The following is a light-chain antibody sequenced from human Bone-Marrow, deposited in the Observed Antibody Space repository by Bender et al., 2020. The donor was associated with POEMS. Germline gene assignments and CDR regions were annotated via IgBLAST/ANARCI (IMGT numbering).Light chain of an antibody. Sequence: QSVLTQPPSASGTPGQGVIISCSGSSSNIGTNYVYWYQQLPGTAPKLLIHRNTPRPSGVPDRFSASKSDTSASLAISGLRSEDEAHYYCETWDDSLSAVVFGGGTKLTVL. V-gene: IGLV1-47*01. CDR1: SSNIGTNY. CDR3: ETWDDSLSAVV. CDR2: RNT. J-gene: IGLJ2*01.